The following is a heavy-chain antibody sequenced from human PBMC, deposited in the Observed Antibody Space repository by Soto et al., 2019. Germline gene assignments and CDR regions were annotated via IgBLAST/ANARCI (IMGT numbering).Heavy chain of an antibody. Sequence: QVQLQESGPGLVKPSQTLSLTCTVSGHSISSGAYYWSWIRQHPGRGLGCIGHIDDSGNTYYNPSLKSRASISADTSKNQFYLKLKSVSAADTAVYYCAGHPFGETWFDPWGHGALVTVSS. CDR3: AGHPFGETWFDP. CDR1: GHSISSGAYY. D-gene: IGHD4-17*01. CDR2: IDDSGNT. J-gene: IGHJ5*02. V-gene: IGHV4-31*03.